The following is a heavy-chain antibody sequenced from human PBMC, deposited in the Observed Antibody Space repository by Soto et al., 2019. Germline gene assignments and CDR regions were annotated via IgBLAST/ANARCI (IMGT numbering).Heavy chain of an antibody. D-gene: IGHD4-4*01. V-gene: IGHV4-31*03. Sequence: PSETLSLTCTVSGDSINSGGYHWTWIRQHPGKGLEWIGYIYYSGSTYYNPSLKSRVTMSIDTSKNQFSLRLRSVTAADTAVYYCARDRNGNYFDPWGQGTQVT. CDR2: IYYSGST. CDR3: ARDRNGNYFDP. CDR1: GDSINSGGYH. J-gene: IGHJ5*02.